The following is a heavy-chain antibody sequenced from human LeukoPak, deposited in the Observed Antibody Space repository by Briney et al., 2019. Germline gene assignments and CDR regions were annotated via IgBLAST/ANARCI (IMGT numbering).Heavy chain of an antibody. J-gene: IGHJ4*02. Sequence: GGSLRLSCAASGFTFSSYSMNWVRQAPGKGLEWVASISCSSSYIYYADSVKGRFTISRDNAKNSLYLQMNSLRAEDTAVYYCARDSDEGDFDYWGQGTLVTVSS. V-gene: IGHV3-21*01. CDR3: ARDSDEGDFDY. CDR1: GFTFSSYS. D-gene: IGHD3-16*01. CDR2: ISCSSSYI.